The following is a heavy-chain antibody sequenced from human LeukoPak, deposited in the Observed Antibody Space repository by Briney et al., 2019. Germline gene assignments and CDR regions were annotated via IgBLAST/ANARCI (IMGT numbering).Heavy chain of an antibody. CDR2: INRGGSVI. Sequence: GGSLRLSCAASGFTFSSYSMNWVRQAPGRGLEWVSYINRGGSVIDYADSVKGRFTISRDNAKNSLYLQMNSLRVEDTAVYYCGKALSDSYGYSDYWGEGTLVTASS. CDR1: GFTFSSYS. V-gene: IGHV3-48*01. D-gene: IGHD5-18*01. CDR3: GKALSDSYGYSDY. J-gene: IGHJ4*02.